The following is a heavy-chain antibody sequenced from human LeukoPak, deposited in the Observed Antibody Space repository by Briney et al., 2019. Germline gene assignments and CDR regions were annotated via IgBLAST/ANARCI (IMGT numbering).Heavy chain of an antibody. D-gene: IGHD3-16*01. V-gene: IGHV3-7*03. J-gene: IGHJ6*02. CDR3: ARGGGLDV. CDR1: GFIFSDYS. CDR2: INHNGNVN. Sequence: GGSLRLSCAVSGFIFSDYSMNWARQAPGKGLEWVASINHNGNVNYYVDSVKGRFTISRDNAKNSLYLQTSNLRAEDTAVYFCARGGGLDVWGQGATVTVSS.